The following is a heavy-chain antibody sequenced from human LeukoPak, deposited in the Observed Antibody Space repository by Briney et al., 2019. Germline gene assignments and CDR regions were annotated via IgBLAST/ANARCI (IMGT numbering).Heavy chain of an antibody. Sequence: SETLSLTCTVSGGSISSYYWSWIRQPTGKGLEWIGYIYYSGSTNYNPSLKSRVTISVDTSKNQFSLKLSSVTAADTAVYYCARMRFSGYYPPGYFDYWGQGTLVTVSS. J-gene: IGHJ4*02. CDR1: GGSISSYY. V-gene: IGHV4-59*08. CDR3: ARMRFSGYYPPGYFDY. D-gene: IGHD3-22*01. CDR2: IYYSGST.